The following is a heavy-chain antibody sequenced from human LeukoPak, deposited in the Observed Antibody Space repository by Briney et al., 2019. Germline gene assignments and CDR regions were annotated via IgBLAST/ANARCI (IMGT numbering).Heavy chain of an antibody. CDR1: GFTFSRYV. V-gene: IGHV3-30*18. J-gene: IGHJ4*02. D-gene: IGHD5-18*01. CDR3: AKGRNPGIQLWPQDAFDI. Sequence: GRSLRLSRAVSGFTFSRYVMHWVRQAPGKGLDWVAVISYDGSTKYYADSVKGRFTISRDNSKNTLYLQINSLRSEDTAVYYSAKGRNPGIQLWPQDAFDIRGQGTLVTVSS. CDR2: ISYDGSTK.